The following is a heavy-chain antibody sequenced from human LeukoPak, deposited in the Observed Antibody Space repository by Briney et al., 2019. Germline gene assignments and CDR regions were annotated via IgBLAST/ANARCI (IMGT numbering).Heavy chain of an antibody. J-gene: IGHJ5*02. Sequence: SETLSLTCAVYGGSFSSYYWSWIGQPPEKGLEWLGEINHSGSTNYNPSLKSRVTMSVDTSKNQFSLNLTSVTAADTAVYYCARDWGDYDFDPWGQGTLVTVSS. V-gene: IGHV4-34*01. D-gene: IGHD3-16*01. CDR1: GGSFSSYY. CDR3: ARDWGDYDFDP. CDR2: INHSGST.